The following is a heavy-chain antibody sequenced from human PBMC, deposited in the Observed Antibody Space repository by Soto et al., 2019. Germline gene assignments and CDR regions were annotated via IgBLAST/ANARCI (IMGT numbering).Heavy chain of an antibody. V-gene: IGHV3-48*03. Sequence: GSLRLSCAASGFTFSSYEMNWVRQAPGKGLEWVSYISSSGSTIYYADSVKGRFTISRDNAKNSLYLQMNSLRAEDTAVYYCARGYYYDSSGYPFDYWGQGTLVTVSS. J-gene: IGHJ4*02. D-gene: IGHD3-22*01. CDR2: ISSSGSTI. CDR1: GFTFSSYE. CDR3: ARGYYYDSSGYPFDY.